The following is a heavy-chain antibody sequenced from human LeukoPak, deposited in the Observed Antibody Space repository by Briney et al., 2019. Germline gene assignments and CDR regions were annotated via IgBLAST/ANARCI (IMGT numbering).Heavy chain of an antibody. D-gene: IGHD5-24*01. CDR2: LSHSGSS. CDR3: ARGRRDGYMLLWEDY. CDR1: GYSISSGYY. J-gene: IGHJ4*02. Sequence: PSETLSLTCTVSGYSISSGYYWDWIRQPPGKGLEWIGTLSHSGSSYYNPSLKSRVTISVDTSKNQFSLKLSSVTAADTAVYYCARGRRDGYMLLWEDYWGQGTLVTVSS. V-gene: IGHV4-38-2*02.